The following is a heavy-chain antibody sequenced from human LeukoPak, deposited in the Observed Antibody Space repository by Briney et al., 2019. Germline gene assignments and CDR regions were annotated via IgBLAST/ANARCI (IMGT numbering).Heavy chain of an antibody. V-gene: IGHV4-30-2*01. CDR1: GGYISSGGYS. CDR2: IYHSGST. Sequence: PSQTLSLTCAVSGGYISSGGYSWSWIRQPPGEGLEWIGYIYHSGSTYYNPSLKSRVTISVDRSKNQFSLKLSSVTAADTAVYYCARVTPHDAFDIWGQGTMVTVSS. D-gene: IGHD3-16*01. J-gene: IGHJ3*02. CDR3: ARVTPHDAFDI.